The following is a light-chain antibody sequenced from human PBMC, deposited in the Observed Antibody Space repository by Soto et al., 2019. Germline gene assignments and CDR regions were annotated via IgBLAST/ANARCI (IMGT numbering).Light chain of an antibody. Sequence: QPALTQPPSASGTPGQRVTISCSGSSSNIGINYVYWYQQLPGTAPKLLIYRNNQRPSGVPDRFSGSKSGTSASLAISGLRPEDEADYYCTAWDDRLRYVFGTGTKVTVL. CDR3: TAWDDRLRYV. V-gene: IGLV1-47*01. CDR1: SSNIGINY. CDR2: RNN. J-gene: IGLJ1*01.